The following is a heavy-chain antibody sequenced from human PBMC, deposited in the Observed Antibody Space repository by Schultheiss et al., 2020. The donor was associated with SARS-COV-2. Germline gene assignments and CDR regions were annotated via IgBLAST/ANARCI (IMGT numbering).Heavy chain of an antibody. CDR2: ISSSGSTI. CDR1: GFSFDDYA. Sequence: GGSLRLSCAASGFSFDDYAMHWVRQAPGKGLEWVSYISSSGSTIYYADSVKGRFTISRDNAKNSLYLQMNSLRAEDTAVYYCARDLRNCLDYWGQGTLVTVSS. J-gene: IGHJ4*02. D-gene: IGHD1-7*01. CDR3: ARDLRNCLDY. V-gene: IGHV3-11*04.